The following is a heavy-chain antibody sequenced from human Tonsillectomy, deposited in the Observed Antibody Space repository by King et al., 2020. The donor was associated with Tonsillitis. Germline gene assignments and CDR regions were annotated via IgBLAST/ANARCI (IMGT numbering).Heavy chain of an antibody. Sequence: ESGGGVVQPGRSLRLSCAASRFTFSNFAMHWVRQAPGKGLEWVAVISYDGSNKFYADSVKSRFTISRDNSNNTLHLQMNSLRTEDTAVYHCARLYDSYHGMDVWGQGTTVTVSS. J-gene: IGHJ6*02. D-gene: IGHD3-22*01. CDR3: ARLYDSYHGMDV. V-gene: IGHV3-30*04. CDR1: RFTFSNFA. CDR2: ISYDGSNK.